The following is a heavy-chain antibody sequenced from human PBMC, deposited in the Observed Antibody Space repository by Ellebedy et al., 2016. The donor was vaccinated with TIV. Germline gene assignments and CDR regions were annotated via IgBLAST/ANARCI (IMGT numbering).Heavy chain of an antibody. Sequence: GESLKISCAASGFTFSSYAMSWVRQAPGKGLEWVSTISNTGSRTYYADSVEGRFIISRDNSKKTLYLQMNSLRAEDTAVYYCAKGRGGGSDSSAPRYYFTTGAWEPWSPSPQ. V-gene: IGHV3-23*01. CDR2: ISNTGSRT. CDR1: GFTFSSYA. D-gene: IGHD3-22*01. J-gene: IGHJ4*02. CDR3: AKGRGGGSDSSAPRYYFTT.